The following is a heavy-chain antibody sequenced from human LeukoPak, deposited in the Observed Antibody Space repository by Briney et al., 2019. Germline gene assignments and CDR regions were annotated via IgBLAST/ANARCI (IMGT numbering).Heavy chain of an antibody. CDR2: IYPGDSHT. J-gene: IGHJ4*02. V-gene: IGHV5-51*01. CDR3: ARGAYSSGWTGDY. Sequence: GESLKISCKGSGYSFTSYWIGWVRQMPGKGLEWMGVIYPGDSHTGYSPSFQGQVTISADKSISTTYLQWSSLTASDTAMYYCARGAYSSGWTGDYWGQGTLVTVSS. CDR1: GYSFTSYW. D-gene: IGHD6-19*01.